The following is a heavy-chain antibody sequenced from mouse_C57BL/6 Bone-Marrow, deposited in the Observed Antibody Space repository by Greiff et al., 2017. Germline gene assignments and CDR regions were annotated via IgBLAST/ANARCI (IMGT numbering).Heavy chain of an antibody. J-gene: IGHJ3*01. Sequence: EVQLQQSGAELVRPGASVKLSCTASGSNIKDDYMHWVKQRPEQGLEWIGWIDPENGDTEYASKFQGKATITADTSSNTAYLQLSSLTSEDTAVYYCTTDDYDLFAYWGQGTLVTVSA. V-gene: IGHV14-4*01. D-gene: IGHD2-4*01. CDR2: IDPENGDT. CDR3: TTDDYDLFAY. CDR1: GSNIKDDY.